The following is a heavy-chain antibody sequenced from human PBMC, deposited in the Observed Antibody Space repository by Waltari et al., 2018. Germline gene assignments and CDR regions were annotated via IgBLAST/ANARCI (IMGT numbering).Heavy chain of an antibody. Sequence: EVQLVESGGGLVRPGGSLRLSCAASGFTFHSYSMNWVRQAPGKGLEWVSSISSSSTYMHYADSVKGRFTISRDNAMNSLYLQMNSLRAEDTAIYYCARESVVTTNYFDYWGQGTLVTVSS. CDR3: ARESVVTTNYFDY. V-gene: IGHV3-21*01. D-gene: IGHD3-22*01. J-gene: IGHJ4*02. CDR1: GFTFHSYS. CDR2: ISSSSTYM.